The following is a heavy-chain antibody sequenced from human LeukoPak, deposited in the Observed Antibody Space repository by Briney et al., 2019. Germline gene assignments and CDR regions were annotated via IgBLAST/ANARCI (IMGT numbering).Heavy chain of an antibody. CDR1: GFTFSSYW. D-gene: IGHD3-10*01. CDR2: INSDGNST. CDR3: ARVQYYGSGSYYNWFDP. V-gene: IGHV3-74*01. Sequence: GGSLRLSCAASGFTFSSYWMHWVRQAPGKGLVWVSRINSDGNSTNYADSVKGRFTISRDNAKNTLYLQMNSLRAEDTAVYYCARVQYYGSGSYYNWFDPWGQGTLVPVSS. J-gene: IGHJ5*02.